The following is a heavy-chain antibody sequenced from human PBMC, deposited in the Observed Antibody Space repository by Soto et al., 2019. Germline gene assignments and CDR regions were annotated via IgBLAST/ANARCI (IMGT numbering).Heavy chain of an antibody. D-gene: IGHD4-17*01. J-gene: IGHJ6*02. CDR3: AKFYYGDYSYYYYGMDV. CDR1: GFTFSSYA. CDR2: ISGSGDST. V-gene: IGHV3-23*01. Sequence: EVQVLESGGGLVQPGGSLRLSCAASGFTFSSYAMSWVRQAPGKGLEWVSAISGSGDSTRYADSVQGRFTISRDTSKRTLYLQMNSLRAEDTAVYYCAKFYYGDYSYYYYGMDVWGQGTTVTVSS.